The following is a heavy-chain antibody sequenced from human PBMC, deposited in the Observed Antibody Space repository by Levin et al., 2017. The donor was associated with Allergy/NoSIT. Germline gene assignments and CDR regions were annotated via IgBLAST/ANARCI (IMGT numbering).Heavy chain of an antibody. CDR2: IYYSGST. J-gene: IGHJ4*02. CDR1: GGSISSYY. Sequence: PGGSLRLSCTVSGGSISSYYWSWIRQPPGKGLEWIGYIYYSGSTDYNPSLKSRVTISVHTSKNQFSLKLSSVTAADTAVSYFARGRYNWNDRAFDYWGQGTLVTVSS. CDR3: ARGRYNWNDRAFDY. D-gene: IGHD1-1*01. V-gene: IGHV4-59*01.